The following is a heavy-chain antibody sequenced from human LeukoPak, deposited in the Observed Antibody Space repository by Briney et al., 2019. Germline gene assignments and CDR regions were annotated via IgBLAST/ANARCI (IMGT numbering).Heavy chain of an antibody. J-gene: IGHJ5*02. CDR1: GYTFTAYY. Sequence: ASVNVSCKASGYTFTAYYMHWVRPAPGQGLEWMGVIDPSGGSTSYAQRFQDRVTMTSDTSTSTVYMELSSLRSEDTAVYYCARGDGDSDSNGVLMGWFDPWGQGTLVTVSS. CDR3: ARGDGDSDSNGVLMGWFDP. V-gene: IGHV1-46*01. CDR2: IDPSGGST. D-gene: IGHD3-22*01.